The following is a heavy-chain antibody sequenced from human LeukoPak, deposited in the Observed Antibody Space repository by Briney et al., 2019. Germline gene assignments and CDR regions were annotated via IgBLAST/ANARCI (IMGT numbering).Heavy chain of an antibody. Sequence: GGSLRLSCAASGFTFSSYAMIWVRQAPGKGLEWVSAISGVGSNTFYAESVKGRFTISRDNSKNTLYLQMNSLRVEDTAVYYCARDLSGYSDYWGQGALVTVSS. V-gene: IGHV3-23*01. CDR1: GFTFSSYA. D-gene: IGHD2-15*01. J-gene: IGHJ4*02. CDR3: ARDLSGYSDY. CDR2: ISGVGSNT.